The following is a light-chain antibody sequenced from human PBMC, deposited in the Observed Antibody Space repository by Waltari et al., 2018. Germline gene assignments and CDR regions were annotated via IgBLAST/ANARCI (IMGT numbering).Light chain of an antibody. J-gene: IGLJ3*02. Sequence: QSALTQPASVSGSPGQSITISCTGISSDVGSYNLVSWYQQHPGKAPKPMIYEGRERPSGVANRFSGSKSGNTASLTISGLQAEDEADYYCCSYAGSSTPNWVFGGGTKLTVL. CDR3: CSYAGSSTPNWV. CDR1: SSDVGSYNL. CDR2: EGR. V-gene: IGLV2-23*01.